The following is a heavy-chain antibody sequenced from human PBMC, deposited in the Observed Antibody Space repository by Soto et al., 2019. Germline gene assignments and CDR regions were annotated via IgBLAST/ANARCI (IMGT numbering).Heavy chain of an antibody. CDR1: GGTFSSYA. V-gene: IGHV1-69*06. D-gene: IGHD6-13*01. CDR2: IIPIFGTA. J-gene: IGHJ6*02. CDR3: ARRLPAAGTDRYYSYGMDV. Sequence: SVKVSCKASGGTFSSYAISWVRQAPGQGLEWMGGIIPIFGTANYAQKFQGRVTITADKSTSTAYMELSSLRSEDTAVYYCARRLPAAGTDRYYSYGMDVWGQGTTFTVSS.